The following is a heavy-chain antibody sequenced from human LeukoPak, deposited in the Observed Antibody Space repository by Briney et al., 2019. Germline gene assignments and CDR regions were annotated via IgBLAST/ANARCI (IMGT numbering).Heavy chain of an antibody. J-gene: IGHJ4*02. D-gene: IGHD6-19*01. V-gene: IGHV4-39*01. Sequence: SETLSLTCTVSGGSISSSSYCWGWIRQPPGKGLEWIGSIYYSGSTYYNPSLKSRVTISVDTSKNQFSLKLSSVTAADTAVYYCARRVHSRGWCKEPFDYWGQGTLVTVSS. CDR1: GGSISSSSYC. CDR2: IYYSGST. CDR3: ARRVHSRGWCKEPFDY.